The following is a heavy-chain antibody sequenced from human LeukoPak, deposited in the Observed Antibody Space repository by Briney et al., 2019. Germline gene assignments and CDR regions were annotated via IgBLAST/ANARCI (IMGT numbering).Heavy chain of an antibody. J-gene: IGHJ4*02. Sequence: ASVKVSCKASGYTFTGYYMHWVRQAPGQGLEWMGWINPNSGGTNYAQKFQGWVTMTRDTSISTAYMELSSLRSEDTAVYYCATGYQLLDYWGQGTLVTVSS. V-gene: IGHV1-2*04. D-gene: IGHD2-2*01. CDR1: GYTFTGYY. CDR3: ATGYQLLDY. CDR2: INPNSGGT.